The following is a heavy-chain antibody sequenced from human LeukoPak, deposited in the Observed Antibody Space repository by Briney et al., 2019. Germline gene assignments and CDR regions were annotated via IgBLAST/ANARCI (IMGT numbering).Heavy chain of an antibody. V-gene: IGHV4-31*03. J-gene: IGHJ4*02. CDR3: ARRSISGYCHFDY. Sequence: RTSETLSLTCTVPGGSISSGDYYWGWIRHHPGEGLEWIGYIHYSGRTYYNPSLKSRVTISLDTSKNQFSLSLSSVTVADTAMYYCARRSISGYCHFDYWGQGTLVTVSS. CDR1: GGSISSGDYY. CDR2: IHYSGRT. D-gene: IGHD3-22*01.